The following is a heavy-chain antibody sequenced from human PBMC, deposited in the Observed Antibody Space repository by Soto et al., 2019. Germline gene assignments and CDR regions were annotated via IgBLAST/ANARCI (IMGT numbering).Heavy chain of an antibody. J-gene: IGHJ4*02. CDR1: GFTFSSYA. CDR3: ARDSGSQLPFDY. Sequence: QVQLVESGGGVVQPGRSLRLSCAASGFTFSSYAMHWVRQAPGKGLEWVAVISYDGSNKYYADSVKGRFTIARDNSKNTLYLQMNSLTAEDTAVYYCARDSGSQLPFDYWGQGTLVTVSS. D-gene: IGHD2-15*01. V-gene: IGHV3-30-3*01. CDR2: ISYDGSNK.